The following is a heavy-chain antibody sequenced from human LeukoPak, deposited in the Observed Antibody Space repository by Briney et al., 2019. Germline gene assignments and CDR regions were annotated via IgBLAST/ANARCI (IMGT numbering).Heavy chain of an antibody. Sequence: GASVKVSCKASGYTFTSYDINWVRQATGQGLEWMGWMNPNSGNTGYAQKFQGRVTITRNTSISTAYMELSGLRSEDTAVYYCARVGNYDFWSGYYIGDDYWGQGTLVTVSS. CDR2: MNPNSGNT. V-gene: IGHV1-8*03. J-gene: IGHJ4*02. D-gene: IGHD3-3*01. CDR1: GYTFTSYD. CDR3: ARVGNYDFWSGYYIGDDY.